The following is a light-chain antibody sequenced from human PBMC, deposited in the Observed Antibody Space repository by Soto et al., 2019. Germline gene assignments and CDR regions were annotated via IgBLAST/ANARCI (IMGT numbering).Light chain of an antibody. CDR1: SSDVGGYNY. V-gene: IGLV2-8*01. CDR2: EVF. CDR3: SSYAGSNNFDV. J-gene: IGLJ1*01. Sequence: QSALTQPPSASGSPGQSVTISCTGTSSDVGGYNYVSWYQQHPGKAPKLMIYEVFKRPSGVPDRFSGSMSGNTASLTVSGLQAEDEADYYCSSYAGSNNFDVFGTGTKVTVL.